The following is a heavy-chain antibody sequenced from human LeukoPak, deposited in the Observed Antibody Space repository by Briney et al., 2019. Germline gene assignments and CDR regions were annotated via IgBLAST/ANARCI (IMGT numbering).Heavy chain of an antibody. CDR2: ISGSGGGT. Sequence: GGSLRLSCAASGFTFSSYAMSWVRQAPGKGLEWVSAISGSGGGTYYADSVKGRFTISRDNSKNTMYLLMSSLRAEDTAVYYCAKRDYDYWSGYFDQWGQGARVTVSS. J-gene: IGHJ4*02. D-gene: IGHD3-3*01. CDR3: AKRDYDYWSGYFDQ. CDR1: GFTFSSYA. V-gene: IGHV3-23*01.